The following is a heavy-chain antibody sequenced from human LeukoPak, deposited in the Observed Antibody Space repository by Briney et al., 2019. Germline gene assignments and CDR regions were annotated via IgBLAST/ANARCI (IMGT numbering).Heavy chain of an antibody. CDR2: IYTSGST. Sequence: SETLSLTCTVSGGSISSYYWSWIRQPPGKGLEWIGYIYTSGSTNYNPSLKSRVTISVDTSKNQFSLKLSSVTAADTAVYYCARRRSPGWGGWQWLGDALAFDIWGQGTMVTVSS. CDR3: ARRRSPGWGGWQWLGDALAFDI. CDR1: GGSISSYY. J-gene: IGHJ3*02. V-gene: IGHV4-4*09. D-gene: IGHD6-19*01.